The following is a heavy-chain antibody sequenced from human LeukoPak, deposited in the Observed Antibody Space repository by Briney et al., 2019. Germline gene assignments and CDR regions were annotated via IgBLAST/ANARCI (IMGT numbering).Heavy chain of an antibody. CDR3: TRAPSEIGGYYPEYFRH. CDR2: IKSDGKT. Sequence: GGSLRLSCAASGFSFSSYWMHWVRQAPGKGLVWVSRIKSDGKTNYADSVKGRFTISRDNAKNTVSLQMNSLRAEDTGVYYCTRAPSEIGGYYPEYFRHWGQGTLVTVSS. D-gene: IGHD3-22*01. V-gene: IGHV3-74*01. J-gene: IGHJ1*01. CDR1: GFSFSSYW.